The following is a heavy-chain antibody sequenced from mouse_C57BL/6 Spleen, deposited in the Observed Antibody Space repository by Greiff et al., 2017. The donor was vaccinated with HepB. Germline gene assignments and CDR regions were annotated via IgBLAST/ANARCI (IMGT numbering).Heavy chain of an antibody. CDR2: IWRGGST. D-gene: IGHD1-1*01. CDR3: APTTVVADYYAMDY. V-gene: IGHV2-5*01. CDR1: GFSLTSYG. Sequence: VQLQESGPGLVQPSQSLSITCTVSGFSLTSYGVHWVRQSPGKGLEWLGVIWRGGSTDYNAAFMSRLSITKDNSKSQVFFKMNSLQADDTAIYYCAPTTVVADYYAMDYWGQGTSVTVSS. J-gene: IGHJ4*01.